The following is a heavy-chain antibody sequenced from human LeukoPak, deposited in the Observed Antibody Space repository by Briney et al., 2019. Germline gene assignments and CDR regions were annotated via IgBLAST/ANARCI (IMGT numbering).Heavy chain of an antibody. Sequence: GGSLRLSCAASGFTFSSYAMSWVRQAPGKGLEWVSAITNTGGTTYYADSVTGRFTISRDNSKNTLYLQMNSLRAEDTAIYFCARGPPLFDPWGQGTLVTVSS. CDR3: ARGPPLFDP. CDR1: GFTFSSYA. V-gene: IGHV3-23*01. CDR2: ITNTGGTT. J-gene: IGHJ5*02.